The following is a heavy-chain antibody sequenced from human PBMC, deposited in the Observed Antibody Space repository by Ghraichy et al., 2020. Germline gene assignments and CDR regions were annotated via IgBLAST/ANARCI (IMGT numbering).Heavy chain of an antibody. CDR1: GGSISGSSYY. Sequence: SETLSLTCTVSGGSISGSSYYWGWIRQPPGKGLEWIGIIYYSGSTYYNPSLKSRVTISVDTSKNQFSLKLSSVTAADTAVYYCARVNWNYWWYFDYWGQGTLVTVSS. CDR3: ARVNWNYWWYFDY. V-gene: IGHV4-39*01. J-gene: IGHJ4*02. CDR2: IYYSGST. D-gene: IGHD1-7*01.